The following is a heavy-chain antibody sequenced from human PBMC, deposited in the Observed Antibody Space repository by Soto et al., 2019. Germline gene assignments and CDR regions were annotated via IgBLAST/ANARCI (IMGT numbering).Heavy chain of an antibody. D-gene: IGHD2-15*01. CDR3: APHVSCSGGSCQYDAFAI. V-gene: IGHV1-18*01. J-gene: IGHJ3*02. CDR1: GYTFTSYH. Sequence: GASVKVSCKASGYTFTSYHITWVRQAPGQGLEWMGWISAYNGNTNYAQNFQGRVSMTTDSSTTTAYMELRNLRSDDTAVYYCAPHVSCSGGSCQYDAFAIRGQGTMVTVSS. CDR2: ISAYNGNT.